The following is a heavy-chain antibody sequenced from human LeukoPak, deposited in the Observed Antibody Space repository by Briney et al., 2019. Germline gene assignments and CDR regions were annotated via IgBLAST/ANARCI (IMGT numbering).Heavy chain of an antibody. CDR1: GGSVSATSHY. D-gene: IGHD2-15*01. V-gene: IGHV4-39*01. Sequence: PSETLSLICTVSGGSVSATSHYWAWLRQSPGKPPEWIGSIYHTGSTFYNPSLRSRFLISVDTSKNQFSLRLTSVTAADTAIYFCAKDRLHRDYFDLWGQGTLLTVSS. CDR3: AKDRLHRDYFDL. CDR2: IYHTGST. J-gene: IGHJ4*02.